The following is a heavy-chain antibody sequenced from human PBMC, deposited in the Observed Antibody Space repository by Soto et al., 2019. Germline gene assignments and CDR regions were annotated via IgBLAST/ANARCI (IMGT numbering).Heavy chain of an antibody. Sequence: QVQLVESGGGVVQPGRSLRLSCAASGFTFSSYGMHWVRQAPGKGLEWVAVIWYDGSNKYYADSVKGRFTISRDNSKNTLYLQMNSLRAEDTAVYYCARDSNYYGSGSQTPLYYYYGMDVWGQGTTVTVSS. CDR2: IWYDGSNK. CDR1: GFTFSSYG. V-gene: IGHV3-33*01. J-gene: IGHJ6*02. D-gene: IGHD3-10*01. CDR3: ARDSNYYGSGSQTPLYYYYGMDV.